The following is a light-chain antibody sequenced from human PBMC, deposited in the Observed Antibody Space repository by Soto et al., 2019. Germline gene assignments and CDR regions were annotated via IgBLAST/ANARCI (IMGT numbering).Light chain of an antibody. V-gene: IGLV2-14*01. CDR1: SSDVGGYNY. CDR2: DVS. Sequence: QSALTQPASVSGSPGQSITISCTGTSSDVGGYNYVSWYQQHPGKAPKLMIYDVSNRPSGVSNRFSGSKSGNTASLTISGLRAEDEADYYCSSYTSSSTLVVLGGGTKLTV. CDR3: SSYTSSSTLVV. J-gene: IGLJ2*01.